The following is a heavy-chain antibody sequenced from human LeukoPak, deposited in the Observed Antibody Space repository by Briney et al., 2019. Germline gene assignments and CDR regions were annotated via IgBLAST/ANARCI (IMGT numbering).Heavy chain of an antibody. CDR2: IYYSGST. V-gene: IGHV4-39*01. Sequence: SETLSLTCTVSGGSISSSSYYWGWIRQPPGKGLEWIGSIYYSGSTYYNPSLKSRVTISVDTSKNQFSLKLSSVTAADTAVYYCARRIDYVWGSPYDYWGQGTLVTVSS. J-gene: IGHJ4*02. CDR3: ARRIDYVWGSPYDY. D-gene: IGHD3-16*01. CDR1: GGSISSSSYY.